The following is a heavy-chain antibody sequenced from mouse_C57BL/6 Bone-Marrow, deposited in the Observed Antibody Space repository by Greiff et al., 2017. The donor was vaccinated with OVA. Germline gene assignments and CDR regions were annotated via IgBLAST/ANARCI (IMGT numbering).Heavy chain of an antibody. Sequence: EVKLEESGPGLVKPSQSLSLTCSVTGYSITSGYYWNWLRQFPGNKLEWMGYISYDGSNNYNPSFKNRFSITRDTSKNQYFLKLKSVTTEDTATDYWARGWDDRGFAYWGQGTLVTVSA. J-gene: IGHJ3*01. D-gene: IGHD4-1*01. V-gene: IGHV3-6*01. CDR3: ARGWDDRGFAY. CDR1: GYSITSGYY. CDR2: ISYDGSN.